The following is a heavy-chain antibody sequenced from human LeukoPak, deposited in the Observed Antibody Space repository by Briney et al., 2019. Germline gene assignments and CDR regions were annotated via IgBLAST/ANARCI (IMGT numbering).Heavy chain of an antibody. Sequence: WETLSLTCAVYGGSFSGYYWTWIRQPPGTGLEWIGYVYNSGNTNYNPSLRSRVTISVDASKNQFSLKLNSVTAADTAVYYCARRNVLTEGEAFDIWGQGTLVTVSS. J-gene: IGHJ3*02. V-gene: IGHV4-59*08. CDR1: GGSFSGYY. D-gene: IGHD3-16*01. CDR3: ARRNVLTEGEAFDI. CDR2: VYNSGNT.